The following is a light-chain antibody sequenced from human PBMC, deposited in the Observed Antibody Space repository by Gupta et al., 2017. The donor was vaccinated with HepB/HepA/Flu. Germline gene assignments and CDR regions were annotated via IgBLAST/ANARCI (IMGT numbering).Light chain of an antibody. V-gene: IGKV1-39*01. Sequence: DIQMTQSPSSLSASVGDRVTITCRASQSISSYLNWYQQRPGKAPKFLIYAVSSLQSGVPSRFSGSGSGTDFTLTISSLQPEDFATYYCQQSYSIPLTFGGGTXVEIK. CDR2: AVS. J-gene: IGKJ4*01. CDR1: QSISSY. CDR3: QQSYSIPLT.